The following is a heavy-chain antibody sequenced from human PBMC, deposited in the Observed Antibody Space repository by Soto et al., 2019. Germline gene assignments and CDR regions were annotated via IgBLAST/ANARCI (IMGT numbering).Heavy chain of an antibody. CDR2: IYYSGRT. V-gene: IGHV4-30-4*01. J-gene: IGHJ4*02. Sequence: QVQLQESGPGLVKPSQTLSLTCTVSGGSISSGDYYWSWIRQPPGKGLEWIGYIYYSGRTYYNPSLKSRVTISVDTSNNHFALKLSSVTAADTAVYYCARGSYYYDSIGYYHYWGQGTLVTVSS. CDR1: GGSISSGDYY. D-gene: IGHD3-22*01. CDR3: ARGSYYYDSIGYYHY.